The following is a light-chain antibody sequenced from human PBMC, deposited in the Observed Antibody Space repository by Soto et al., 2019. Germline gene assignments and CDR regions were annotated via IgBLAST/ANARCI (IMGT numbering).Light chain of an antibody. J-gene: IGLJ1*01. CDR3: AAWDASLSGNV. CDR1: SSNIGSYP. Sequence: QSVLTQSPSASGTPGQRVTISCYGSSSNIGSYPVYWYQQLPGTAPKLLINSDHQRPSGVPDRFSASKSGTSASLAISGLRSDDEADHYCAAWDASLSGNVFGAGTKFTVL. V-gene: IGLV1-47*02. CDR2: SDH.